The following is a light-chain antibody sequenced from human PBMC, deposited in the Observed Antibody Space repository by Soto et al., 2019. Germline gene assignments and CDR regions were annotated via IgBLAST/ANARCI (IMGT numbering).Light chain of an antibody. J-gene: IGKJ2*01. Sequence: DIRLTQSTSSLSAPVGDRVTITCRASQSINSHLTWYQHKPGQAPRLLIYAASSLQSGVPSRFSGSGSGTDFTLTISSLQPEDFATYYCQQSCSTPHTFGQGTKVDIK. V-gene: IGKV1-39*01. CDR1: QSINSH. CDR3: QQSCSTPHT. CDR2: AAS.